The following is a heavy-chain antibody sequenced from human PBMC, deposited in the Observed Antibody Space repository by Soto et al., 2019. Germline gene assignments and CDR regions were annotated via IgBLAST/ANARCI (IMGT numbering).Heavy chain of an antibody. V-gene: IGHV4-39*07. CDR3: ARSMHYSDGSNYSPFDY. CDR1: GGSISSSSYY. CDR2: IYYSWST. Sequence: SETLSLTCTVSGGSISSSSYYWGWIRQPPGKGLEWIGSIYYSWSTYYNPSLKSRVTISVDTSKNQFSLKLSSVTAADTAAYYCARSMHYSDGSNYSPFDYWGQGSLVTVSS. J-gene: IGHJ4*02. D-gene: IGHD3-22*01.